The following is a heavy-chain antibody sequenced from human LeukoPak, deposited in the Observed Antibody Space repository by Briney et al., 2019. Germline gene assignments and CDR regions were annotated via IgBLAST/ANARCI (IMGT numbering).Heavy chain of an antibody. D-gene: IGHD1-26*01. CDR3: ARGGATGFYVFY. V-gene: IGHV1-69*01. Sequence: ASVKVSCKASGGTFSSYAISWVRQAPGQGLEWMGGIIPIFGTANYAQKFQGRVTITADESTSTAYMELSSLRSEDTAVYYCARGGATGFYVFYWGQGTLVTVSS. CDR1: GGTFSSYA. CDR2: IIPIFGTA. J-gene: IGHJ4*02.